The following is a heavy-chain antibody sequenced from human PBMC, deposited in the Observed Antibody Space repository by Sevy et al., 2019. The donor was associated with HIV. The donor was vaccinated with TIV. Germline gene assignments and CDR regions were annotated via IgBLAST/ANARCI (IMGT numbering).Heavy chain of an antibody. CDR1: GYTFTSYG. Sequence: ASVKVSCKASGYTFTSYGISWVRQAPGQGLEWMGWTSVYNGNTKYPQKLQGSVTMTTDTSTSTAYMELGSLRSNDAAVNCCARDTPLGFGELLFDYWGQGTLVTVSS. CDR2: TSVYNGNT. J-gene: IGHJ4*02. V-gene: IGHV1-18*04. D-gene: IGHD3-10*01. CDR3: ARDTPLGFGELLFDY.